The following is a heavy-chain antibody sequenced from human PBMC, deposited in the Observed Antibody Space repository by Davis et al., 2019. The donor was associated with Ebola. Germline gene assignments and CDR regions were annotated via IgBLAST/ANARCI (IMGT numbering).Heavy chain of an antibody. CDR3: AREAGAWPSRAYWFDP. CDR1: GGTFSSYA. J-gene: IGHJ5*02. Sequence: SVKVSCKASGGTFSSYAFSWVRQAPGQGLEWMGGIMPIFGTTNYAQKFQGRVTITADESTSTVYMEVSSLTSEDTAIYYCAREAGAWPSRAYWFDPRGQGTLVTVSS. CDR2: IMPIFGTT. D-gene: IGHD1-26*01. V-gene: IGHV1-69*13.